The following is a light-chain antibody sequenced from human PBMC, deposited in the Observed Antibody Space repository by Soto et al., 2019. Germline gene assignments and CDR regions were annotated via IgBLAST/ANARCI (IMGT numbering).Light chain of an antibody. CDR3: QQFYTLPLT. Sequence: EIVMTQSPATLSVSPGEVATLSCRASQSVSRNLAWYQQKPGQAPRLVLYHASTRATGIPDRFSGSGSGTEFTLTIASLQSEDFAVYYCQQFYTLPLTFGPGTKVDIK. J-gene: IGKJ3*01. V-gene: IGKV3-15*01. CDR2: HAS. CDR1: QSVSRN.